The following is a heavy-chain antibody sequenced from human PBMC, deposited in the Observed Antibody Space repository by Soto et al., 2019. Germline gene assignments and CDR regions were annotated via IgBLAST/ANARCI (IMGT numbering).Heavy chain of an antibody. Sequence: EVQLLESGGGLVHPGGSMSLSCAASGFTCSYCNMRWVSQAPGKGLDYTSTNHGNGDYIHYKDAVKGRFTISRDTCRNTLNLQMNSPRADDTAVYYCVKNREAGSLANWSVATGGRGSLVTVSS. J-gene: IGHJ2*01. CDR1: GFTCSYCN. D-gene: IGHD1-1*01. V-gene: IGHV3-23*01. CDR2: NHGNGDYI. CDR3: VKNREAGSLANWSVAT.